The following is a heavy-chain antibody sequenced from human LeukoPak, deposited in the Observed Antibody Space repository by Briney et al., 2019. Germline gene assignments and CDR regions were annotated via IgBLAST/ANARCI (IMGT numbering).Heavy chain of an antibody. CDR2: ISSGSSYT. CDR1: GFTFSDYY. D-gene: IGHD6-13*01. Sequence: GGSLRLSCAASGFTFSDYYMSWIRQAPGKGLEWVSYISSGSSYTSYADSVKGRFTISRDSAKSSLYVQMNSLRAEDTAIYYCARRSTGSYSSSFDYWGQGTLVTVSS. CDR3: ARRSTGSYSSSFDY. J-gene: IGHJ4*02. V-gene: IGHV3-11*03.